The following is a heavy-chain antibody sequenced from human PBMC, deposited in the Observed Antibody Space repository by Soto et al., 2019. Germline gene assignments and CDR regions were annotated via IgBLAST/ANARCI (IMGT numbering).Heavy chain of an antibody. CDR2: IYYSGFT. CDR3: ARDIVLVPFFFGYYGMDV. J-gene: IGHJ6*02. Sequence: SETLSLTCTVSGGSISSGDYYWSWIRQPPGKGLEWIGYIYYSGFTSYNPSLKSRVTISVDTSKNQFSLKLSSVTAADTAVYYCARDIVLVPFFFGYYGMDVWGQGTTVTVSS. CDR1: GGSISSGDYY. D-gene: IGHD2-2*01. V-gene: IGHV4-30-4*01.